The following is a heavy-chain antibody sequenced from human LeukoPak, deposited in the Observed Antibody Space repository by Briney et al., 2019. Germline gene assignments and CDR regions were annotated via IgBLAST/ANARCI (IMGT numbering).Heavy chain of an antibody. CDR3: AREGLSSLGDMPFDY. D-gene: IGHD3-16*01. Sequence: GGSLRLSCAASGFTFSNYEMNWVRQAPGKGLEWLSYIGDSGSTIYYADSVKGRFTISRDNAKNSLFLQMNSLRAEDTAVYYCAREGLSSLGDMPFDYWGQGTLVTVSS. CDR1: GFTFSNYE. CDR2: IGDSGSTI. V-gene: IGHV3-48*03. J-gene: IGHJ4*02.